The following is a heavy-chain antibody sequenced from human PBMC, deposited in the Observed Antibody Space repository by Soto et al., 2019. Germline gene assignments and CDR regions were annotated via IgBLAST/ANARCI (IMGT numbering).Heavy chain of an antibody. CDR1: GFTFSSYW. J-gene: IGHJ5*02. D-gene: IGHD3-16*01. CDR2: IKQDGSEK. Sequence: EVQLVESGGGLVQPGGSLRLSCAASGFTFSSYWMSWVRQAPGKGLEWVANIKQDGSEKYYVDSVKGRFTISRDNAKNSLYLQMNTRRAEDAAVYYCAGPRFRGTYPWGQGPLATVSS. CDR3: AGPRFRGTYP. V-gene: IGHV3-7*04.